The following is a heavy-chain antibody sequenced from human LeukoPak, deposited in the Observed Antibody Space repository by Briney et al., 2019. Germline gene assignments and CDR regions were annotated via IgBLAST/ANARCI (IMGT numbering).Heavy chain of an antibody. CDR1: GGTFSSYA. CDR3: ARGKCSSTSCYRSYYYMDV. D-gene: IGHD2-2*01. V-gene: IGHV1-69*05. Sequence: ASVKVSCKASGGTFSSYAISWVRQAPGQGLEWMGGIIPIFGTANYAQKFQGRVTITRDESTSTAYMELSSLRSEDTAVYYCARGKCSSTSCYRSYYYMDVWGKGTTVTVSS. CDR2: IIPIFGTA. J-gene: IGHJ6*03.